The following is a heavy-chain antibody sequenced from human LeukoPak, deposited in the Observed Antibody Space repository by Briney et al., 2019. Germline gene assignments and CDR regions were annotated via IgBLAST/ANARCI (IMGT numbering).Heavy chain of an antibody. V-gene: IGHV4-39*07. CDR2: IYYSGST. Sequence: SETLSLTCIVSGGSIISSSYYWGWIRQPPGKGLEWIGSIYYSGSTNYNPSLKSRVTISVDTSKNQFSLKLSSVTAADTAVYYCARGAPTRSDYSYCFDYWGQGTLVTVSS. D-gene: IGHD4-17*01. CDR3: ARGAPTRSDYSYCFDY. CDR1: GGSIISSSYY. J-gene: IGHJ4*02.